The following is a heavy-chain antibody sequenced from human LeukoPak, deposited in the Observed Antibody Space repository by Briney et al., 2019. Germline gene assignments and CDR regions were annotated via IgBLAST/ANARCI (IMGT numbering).Heavy chain of an antibody. D-gene: IGHD3-10*01. V-gene: IGHV3-7*01. J-gene: IGHJ5*02. Sequence: PGGSLRLSCAASGFTFTSDWMSWVRQAPGKGLEWVANIKQDGSEKFYVDSVKGRFTISRDNAKNSLYLQMNSLRVEDTAVYYCARVEGGGWFDPWGQGTLVTVSS. CDR1: GFTFTSDW. CDR3: ARVEGGGWFDP. CDR2: IKQDGSEK.